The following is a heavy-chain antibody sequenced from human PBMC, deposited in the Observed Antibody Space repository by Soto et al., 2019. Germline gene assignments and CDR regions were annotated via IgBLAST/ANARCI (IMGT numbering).Heavy chain of an antibody. J-gene: IGHJ5*02. V-gene: IGHV3-13*01. D-gene: IGHD6-6*01. CDR2: IGTAGDT. Sequence: GGSRRLSCAASGFTFSSYDMHWVRQATGKGLEWVSSIGTAGDTYYPASVKDRLTISRENAKNSLYLHMNSLRAGDTAVYYCARGRSRSSDNWFDLWGQGTLVTVSS. CDR1: GFTFSSYD. CDR3: ARGRSRSSDNWFDL.